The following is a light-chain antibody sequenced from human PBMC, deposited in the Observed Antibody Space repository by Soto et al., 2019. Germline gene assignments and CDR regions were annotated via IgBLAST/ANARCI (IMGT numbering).Light chain of an antibody. V-gene: IGLV2-14*01. CDR3: YSYTRERTWV. CDR2: EVS. Sequence: QSALTQPASVSGSPGQSITISCTGTSSDVGGYNSVSWYQQHPGKAPKLMIYEVSNRPSGVSDRFSGSKSGNTASLTNSGLQAEDEAYSDCYSYTRERTWVFGGGPKLTVL. J-gene: IGLJ3*02. CDR1: SSDVGGYNS.